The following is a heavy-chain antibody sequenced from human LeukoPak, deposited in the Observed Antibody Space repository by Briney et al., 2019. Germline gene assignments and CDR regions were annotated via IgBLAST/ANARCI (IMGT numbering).Heavy chain of an antibody. CDR2: ISHSGRT. Sequence: SQTLSLTCAVSGGSISSGGYSWNWIRQYPGKGLEWIGYISHSGRTYYNPSLEGRASMSMDMSKNQFPLRLSSVTAADTAVYYCARREDWTFDYWGQGTLVIVSS. V-gene: IGHV4-31*11. CDR1: GGSISSGGYS. CDR3: ARREDWTFDY. J-gene: IGHJ4*02. D-gene: IGHD3/OR15-3a*01.